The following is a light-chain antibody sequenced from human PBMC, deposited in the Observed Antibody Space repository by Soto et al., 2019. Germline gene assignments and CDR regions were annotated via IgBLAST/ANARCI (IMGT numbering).Light chain of an antibody. CDR3: QQYKTYPWR. Sequence: DIHMTQSPPSLSASVGDRVTITCRARQGLSRWLAWYQQRPEKAPKCLIYAASELQRGAPSRFSGSGSRTEFTLTINNPKPEDYGTYYCQQYKTYPWRFGEGTTVEVK. V-gene: IGKV1D-16*01. CDR1: QGLSRW. CDR2: AAS. J-gene: IGKJ1*01.